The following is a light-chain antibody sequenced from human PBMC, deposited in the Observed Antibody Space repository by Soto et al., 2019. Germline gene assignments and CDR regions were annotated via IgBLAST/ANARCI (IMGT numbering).Light chain of an antibody. V-gene: IGLV2-8*01. CDR2: EVS. J-gene: IGLJ1*01. CDR1: RSDVGGYNY. Sequence: QSALTQPPSASGSPGQSVTISCTGTRSDVGGYNYVSWYQQHPGKAPKVMIYEVSKRPSGVPDRFSGSKSGNTASLTVSGLQAEDEADYYCSSYAGSNNFVFGTGTKLTVL. CDR3: SSYAGSNNFV.